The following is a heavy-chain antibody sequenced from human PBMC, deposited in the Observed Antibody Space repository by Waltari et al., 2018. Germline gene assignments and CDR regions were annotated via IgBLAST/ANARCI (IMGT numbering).Heavy chain of an antibody. CDR2: NNPSRGST. J-gene: IGHJ5*02. D-gene: IGHD1-7*01. CDR1: GYTFTSYY. Sequence: QVQLVQSGAEVKKPGASVKVSCKASGYTFTSYYMHWVRQAPGQGLEWMGINNPSRGSTSDEQKFQGRVTMTRDTSTSTVYMELSSLRSEDTAVYYCARGGVTGTTPSGWFDPWGQGTLVTVSS. CDR3: ARGGVTGTTPSGWFDP. V-gene: IGHV1-46*01.